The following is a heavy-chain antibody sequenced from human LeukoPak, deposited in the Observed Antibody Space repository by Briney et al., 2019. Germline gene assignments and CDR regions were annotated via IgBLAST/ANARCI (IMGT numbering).Heavy chain of an antibody. CDR3: AKDLGPYCSGGSCFPVWFDP. V-gene: IGHV3-30*18. D-gene: IGHD2-15*01. J-gene: IGHJ5*02. Sequence: PGGSLRLSCAASGFTFSSCGMHWVRQAPGRGLEWVAVISYDGSNKYYADSVKGRFTISGDNSKNTLYLQMNSLRAEDTAVYYCAKDLGPYCSGGSCFPVWFDPWGQGTLVTVSS. CDR2: ISYDGSNK. CDR1: GFTFSSCG.